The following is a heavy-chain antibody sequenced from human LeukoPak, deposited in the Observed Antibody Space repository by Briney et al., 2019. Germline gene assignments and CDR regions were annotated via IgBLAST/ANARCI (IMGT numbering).Heavy chain of an antibody. V-gene: IGHV3-11*01. J-gene: IGHJ4*02. CDR2: ISSSGSTI. CDR3: ARGVYGSSGYYLW. D-gene: IGHD3-22*01. Sequence: RQAPGXGLECVSYISSSGSTIYYADSVKGRFTISRDNAKNSLYLQMNSLRAEDTAVYYCARGVYGSSGYYLWWGQGTLVTVSS.